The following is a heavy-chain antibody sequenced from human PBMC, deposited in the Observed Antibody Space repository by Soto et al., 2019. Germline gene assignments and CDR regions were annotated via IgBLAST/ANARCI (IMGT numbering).Heavy chain of an antibody. CDR1: GDSVSIINW. Sequence: SSETLSLTCDVSGDSVSIINWWSCVREPPGKGLQWIGEVCHTGTTNYNPSLKSRVTISVDKSQNHFSLNVTSVTAADTAVYYCARSSGFLSPYLFDTWGQGALV. CDR3: ARSSGFLSPYLFDT. J-gene: IGHJ5*01. CDR2: VCHTGTT. V-gene: IGHV4-4*02. D-gene: IGHD2-21*01.